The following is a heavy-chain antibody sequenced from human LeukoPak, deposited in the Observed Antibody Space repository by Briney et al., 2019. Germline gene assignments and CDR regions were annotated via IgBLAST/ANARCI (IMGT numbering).Heavy chain of an antibody. CDR3: ARESGSYLWRSWLNP. V-gene: IGHV1-2*02. CDR1: GYTFTGYY. Sequence: ASVKVSCKASGYTFTGYYMHWVRQAPGQGLEWMGWINPNSGGTNYAQKSQGRVTMTRDTSISTAYMELSRLRSDDTAVYYCARESGSYLWRSWLNPWGQGTLVTVSS. D-gene: IGHD3-16*01. CDR2: INPNSGGT. J-gene: IGHJ5*02.